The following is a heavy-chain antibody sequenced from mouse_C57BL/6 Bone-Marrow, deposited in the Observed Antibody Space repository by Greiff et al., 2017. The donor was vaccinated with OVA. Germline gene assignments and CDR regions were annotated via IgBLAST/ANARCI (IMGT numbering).Heavy chain of an antibody. CDR1: GYTFTSYR. V-gene: IGHV1-64*01. CDR2: IHPNSGST. D-gene: IGHD1-1*01. CDR3: ARERVVAKEYYYAMDY. Sequence: QVQLQQPGAELVKPGASVKLSCKASGYTFTSYRMHWVKQRPGQGLEWIGMIHPNSGSTNYNEKFKSKATLTVDKSSSTAYMQLSSLTSEDSAVYYCARERVVAKEYYYAMDYWGQGTSVTVSS. J-gene: IGHJ4*01.